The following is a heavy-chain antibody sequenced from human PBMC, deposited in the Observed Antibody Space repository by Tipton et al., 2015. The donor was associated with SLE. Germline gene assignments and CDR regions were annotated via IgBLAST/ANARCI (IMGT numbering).Heavy chain of an antibody. D-gene: IGHD4-17*01. J-gene: IGHJ5*02. V-gene: IGHV4-61*02. CDR1: GGSISRGGHY. CDR3: ARDVGSNYGYWFDP. Sequence: TLSLTCTVSGGSISRGGHYWSWIRQPAGKGLEWIGRISSTGFTAYNPSLKSRVTISVDTSKNHLSVRLSSVTAADTAVVYCARDVGSNYGYWFDPWGQGTLVTVSS. CDR2: ISSTGFT.